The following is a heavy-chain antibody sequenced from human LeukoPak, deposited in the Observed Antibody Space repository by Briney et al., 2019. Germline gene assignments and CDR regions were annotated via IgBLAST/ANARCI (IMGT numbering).Heavy chain of an antibody. CDR2: IYHSGST. J-gene: IGHJ1*01. CDR3: ARVVQSTDSSGFYLPEYFQH. CDR1: GYSLSSGYH. Sequence: SETLSLTCTVSGYSLSSGYHWGWIRPPPGKGLEWIGSIYHSGSTYYNPSLKRRVTISVDTYKNQFSMKMRSVTAADTAVYYCARVVQSTDSSGFYLPEYFQHWGQGTLVTVSS. D-gene: IGHD3-22*01. V-gene: IGHV4-38-2*02.